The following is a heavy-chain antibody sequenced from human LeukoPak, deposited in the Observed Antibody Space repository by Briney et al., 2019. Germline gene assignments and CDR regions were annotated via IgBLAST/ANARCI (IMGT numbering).Heavy chain of an antibody. CDR3: ARVTWLSAAGTEGNFDY. D-gene: IGHD6-13*01. V-gene: IGHV4-39*07. J-gene: IGHJ4*02. CDR1: SGSISSSSFY. CDR2: MYYSGGT. Sequence: PSETLSLTCTVSSGSISSSSFYWGWIRQPPGKGLEWIGSMYYSGGTYYNPSLKSRVTMSVDTSKNQFSLKLSSVTAADTAVYYCARVTWLSAAGTEGNFDYWGQGTLVTVSS.